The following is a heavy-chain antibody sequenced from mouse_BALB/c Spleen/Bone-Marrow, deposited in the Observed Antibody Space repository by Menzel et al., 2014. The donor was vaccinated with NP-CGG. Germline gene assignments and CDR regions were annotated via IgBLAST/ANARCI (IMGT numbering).Heavy chain of an antibody. Sequence: VQLQQSGPGLVAPSQSLSITCTVSGFSLTGYGVNWVRQPPGKGLEWLGMIWGDGSTDYNSVLKSRLNISKDNSKSQVFLKMNSLQTDDTARYYCARSFTTVVATPFDYWGQGTLSLSPQ. CDR3: ARSFTTVVATPFDY. J-gene: IGHJ2*01. D-gene: IGHD1-1*01. CDR2: IWGDGST. V-gene: IGHV2-6-7*01. CDR1: GFSLTGYG.